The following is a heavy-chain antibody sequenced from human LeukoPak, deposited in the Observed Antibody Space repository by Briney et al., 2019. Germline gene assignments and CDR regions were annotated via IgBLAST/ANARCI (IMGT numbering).Heavy chain of an antibody. CDR2: INPNSGGT. D-gene: IGHD4-17*01. V-gene: IGHV1-2*02. J-gene: IGHJ4*02. CDR1: GYTFTDHY. Sequence: ASVKVSCKASGYTFTDHYIHWVRQAPGQGLEWMGWINPNSGGTNYAQKFQGRVTMTRDTSISTAYMELSRLRSDDTAVYYCARYSTVTVYYFDYWGQGTLVTVSS. CDR3: ARYSTVTVYYFDY.